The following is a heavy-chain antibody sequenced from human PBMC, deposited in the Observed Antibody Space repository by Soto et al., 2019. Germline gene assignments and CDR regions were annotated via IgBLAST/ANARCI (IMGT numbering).Heavy chain of an antibody. CDR2: IIPIFGTA. J-gene: IGHJ4*02. CDR1: GGTFSSYA. CDR3: ARYEYSESYEPASPFDY. Sequence: QVQLVQSGAEVKKPGSSVKVSCKASGGTFSSYAISWVRQAPGQGLEWMGGIIPIFGTANYAQKFQGRVTITADESTSTAYMELSSLRSEVTAVYYCARYEYSESYEPASPFDYWGQGTLVTVSS. V-gene: IGHV1-69*01. D-gene: IGHD1-26*01.